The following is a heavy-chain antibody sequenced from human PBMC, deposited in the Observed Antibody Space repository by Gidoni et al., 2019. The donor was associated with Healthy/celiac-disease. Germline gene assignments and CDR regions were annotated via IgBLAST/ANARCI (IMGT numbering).Heavy chain of an antibody. Sequence: EVQLLESGGGLVQPGGSLRLSCAASGFTFSSYPMSWVRQAPGKGLEWVSAISGSGGSTYYADSVKGRFTISRDNSKNTLYLQMNSLRAEDTAVYYCAKTYYDILTGYYEWYFDYWGQGTLVTVSS. CDR3: AKTYYDILTGYYEWYFDY. D-gene: IGHD3-9*01. CDR2: ISGSGGST. CDR1: GFTFSSYP. V-gene: IGHV3-23*01. J-gene: IGHJ4*02.